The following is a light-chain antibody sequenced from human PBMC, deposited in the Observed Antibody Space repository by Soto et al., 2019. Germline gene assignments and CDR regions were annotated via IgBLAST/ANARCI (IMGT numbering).Light chain of an antibody. Sequence: QSALTQPASVSGSPGQSITISCTGTSSDFGCYNYVSWYQQHPGKAPKLMIYEVSNRPSGVSNRFSGSKSGNTASLTISGLQAEDEADYYCSSYTSSSTWVFGGGTKLTVL. J-gene: IGLJ3*02. CDR1: SSDFGCYNY. CDR3: SSYTSSSTWV. CDR2: EVS. V-gene: IGLV2-14*01.